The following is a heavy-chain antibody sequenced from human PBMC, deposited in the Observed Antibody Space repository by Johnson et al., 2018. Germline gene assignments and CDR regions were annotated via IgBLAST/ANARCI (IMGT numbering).Heavy chain of an antibody. CDR3: ARIKSSGLRDGYDI. CDR1: GFTFDDYG. V-gene: IGHV3-20*04. CDR2: INRKGATT. J-gene: IGHJ3*02. D-gene: IGHD4-17*01. Sequence: VQLVESGGGVVRPGESLRLACAASGFTFDDYGMTWVRHAPGQGLEWVSGINRKGATTAYGDSVMGRLTISRDNAKNSLYLQMNSRRAEDTALYYCARIKSSGLRDGYDIWGQGTMVTVSS.